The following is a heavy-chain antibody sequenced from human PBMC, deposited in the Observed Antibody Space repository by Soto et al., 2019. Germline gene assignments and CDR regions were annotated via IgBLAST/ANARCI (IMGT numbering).Heavy chain of an antibody. J-gene: IGHJ4*02. V-gene: IGHV1-69*08. CDR1: GGTFSSYT. Sequence: QVQLVQSGAEVKKPGSSVKVSCKASGGTFSSYTISWVRQAPGQGLEWMGRIIPILGIANYAQKFQGRVTITADKSTSTAYMELSSLRSEDTAVYYCAREFWGGDSSGPYFDYWGQGTLVTVSS. D-gene: IGHD3-22*01. CDR2: IIPILGIA. CDR3: AREFWGGDSSGPYFDY.